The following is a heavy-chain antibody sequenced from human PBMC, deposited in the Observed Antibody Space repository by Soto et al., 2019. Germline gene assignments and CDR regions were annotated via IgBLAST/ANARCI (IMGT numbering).Heavy chain of an antibody. CDR3: ARDEGGNSSSWYGAEGVGYFDY. CDR2: ISSSSSTI. Sequence: GGSLRLSCAASGFTFSSYSMNWVRQAPGKGLEWVSYISSSSSTIYYADSVKGRFTISRDNAKNSLYLQMNSLRDEDTAVYYCARDEGGNSSSWYGAEGVGYFDYWGQGTLVTVSS. V-gene: IGHV3-48*02. D-gene: IGHD6-13*01. J-gene: IGHJ4*02. CDR1: GFTFSSYS.